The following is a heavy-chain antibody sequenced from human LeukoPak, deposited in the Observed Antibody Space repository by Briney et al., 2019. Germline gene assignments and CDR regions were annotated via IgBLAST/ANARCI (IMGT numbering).Heavy chain of an antibody. V-gene: IGHV1-69*04. D-gene: IGHD2-2*02. Sequence: ASVTLSCKASGATFTSYANSWVRQAPRQGLEWVGRIIPILGIANYAQKFQHRVTITADKSTSTAYMERSSLRSEDTSVYDCARDLSRYCSSTSCYITTLLDYWGQGTLVTVSS. CDR1: GATFTSYA. J-gene: IGHJ4*02. CDR3: ARDLSRYCSSTSCYITTLLDY. CDR2: IIPILGIA.